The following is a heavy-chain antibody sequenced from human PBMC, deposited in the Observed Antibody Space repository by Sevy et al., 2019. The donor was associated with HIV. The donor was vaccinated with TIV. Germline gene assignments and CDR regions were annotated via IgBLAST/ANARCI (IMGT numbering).Heavy chain of an antibody. J-gene: IGHJ4*02. CDR2: ISSSSSYI. D-gene: IGHD3-10*01. CDR1: GFTFSSYS. CDR3: ARARLFSRSAVGFDY. V-gene: IGHV3-21*01. Sequence: GGSLRLSCAASGFTFSSYSMNWVRRAPGKGLEWVSSISSSSSYIYYADSVKGRFTISRDNAKNSLYLQMNSLRAEDTAVYYCARARLFSRSAVGFDYWGQGTVVTVSS.